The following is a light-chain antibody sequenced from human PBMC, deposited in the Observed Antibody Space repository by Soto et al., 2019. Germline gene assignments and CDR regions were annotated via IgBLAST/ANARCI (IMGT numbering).Light chain of an antibody. CDR2: KAS. V-gene: IGKV1-5*03. J-gene: IGKJ1*01. CDR1: QSINSW. CDR3: QEYSSYSSWT. Sequence: DIQMTQSPSTLSAFVGDRVTITCRASQSINSWLAWYQQKPGKASNLLIYKASSLESGVPSRFSGSGSGTEFTLTISSLQPDDVATYYCQEYSSYSSWTFGQGTKV.